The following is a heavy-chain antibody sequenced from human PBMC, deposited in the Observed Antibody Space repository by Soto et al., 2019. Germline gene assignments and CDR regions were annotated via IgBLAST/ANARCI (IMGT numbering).Heavy chain of an antibody. Sequence: GGSLRLSCVASGFPFSNYWMSLVRQSPGKGLEWVANIKKDGSEQYYVDSVKGRFTISRDNARNLLYLQMNSLRAEDTAVYYCARDRPPLGSGYYFEFDSWAQGGLVTVSS. CDR3: ARDRPPLGSGYYFEFDS. V-gene: IGHV3-7*03. CDR1: GFPFSNYW. D-gene: IGHD3-22*01. CDR2: IKKDGSEQ. J-gene: IGHJ4*02.